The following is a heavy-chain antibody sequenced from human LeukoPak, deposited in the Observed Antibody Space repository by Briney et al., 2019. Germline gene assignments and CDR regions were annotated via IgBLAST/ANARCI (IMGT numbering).Heavy chain of an antibody. D-gene: IGHD5-12*01. CDR2: IYYSGST. V-gene: IGHV4-59*01. CDR3: ARDRGYSGYDSTTVTTLSAFDI. J-gene: IGHJ3*02. CDR1: GGSISSYY. Sequence: SETLSLTCTVSGGSISSYYWSWIRQPPGKGLEWIGYIYYSGSTNYNPSLKSRVTISVDTSKNQFSLKLSSVTAADTAVYYCARDRGYSGYDSTTVTTLSAFDIWGQGTRVTVSS.